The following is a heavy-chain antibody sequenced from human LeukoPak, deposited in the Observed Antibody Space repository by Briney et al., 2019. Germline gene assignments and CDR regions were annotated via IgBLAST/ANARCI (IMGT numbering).Heavy chain of an antibody. CDR3: ARDRNYYHR. CDR2: IYYSGST. J-gene: IGHJ4*02. V-gene: IGHV4-59*01. D-gene: IGHD3-10*01. CDR1: GGFISSYY. Sequence: SETLSLTCTVSGGFISSYYWSWIRQPPGKGLEWIGYIYYSGSTNYNPSLKSRVTISVDTSKNQFSLKLSSVTAADTAVYYCARDRNYYHRWGQGTLVTVSS.